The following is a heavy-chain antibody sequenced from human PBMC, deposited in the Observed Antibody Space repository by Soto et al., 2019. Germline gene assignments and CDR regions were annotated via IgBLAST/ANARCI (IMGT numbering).Heavy chain of an antibody. CDR3: ARESGDFWSGYYNWFDP. J-gene: IGHJ5*02. CDR2: IYYSGST. Sequence: PSETLSLTCTVSGGSISSYYWSWIRQPPGKGLEWIGYIYYSGSTNYNPSLKSRVTISVDTSKNQFSLKLSSVTAADTAVYYCARESGDFWSGYYNWFDPWGQGTLVTVSS. CDR1: GGSISSYY. V-gene: IGHV4-59*01. D-gene: IGHD3-3*01.